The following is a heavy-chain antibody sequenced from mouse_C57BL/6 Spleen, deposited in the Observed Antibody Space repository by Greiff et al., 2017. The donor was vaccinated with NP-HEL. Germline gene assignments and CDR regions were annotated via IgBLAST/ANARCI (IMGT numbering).Heavy chain of an antibody. CDR2: INPSNGGT. CDR1: GYTFTSYW. CDR3: ARSGHYYGSSPAWFAY. Sequence: QVQLQQPGTELVKPGASVKLSCKASGYTFTSYWMHWVKQRPGQGLEWIGNINPSNGGTNYNEKLKSKSTLTGDKSSSTAYRQLSSLTSEDSACYYWARSGHYYGSSPAWFAYWGQGTLVTVSA. D-gene: IGHD1-1*01. V-gene: IGHV1-53*01. J-gene: IGHJ3*01.